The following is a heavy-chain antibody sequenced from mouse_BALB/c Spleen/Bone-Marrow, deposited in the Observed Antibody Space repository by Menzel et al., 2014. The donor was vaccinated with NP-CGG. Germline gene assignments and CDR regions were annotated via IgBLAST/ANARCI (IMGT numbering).Heavy chain of an antibody. D-gene: IGHD1-1*01. CDR3: ARLNYYGNLFV. CDR2: INPDSSTI. J-gene: IGHJ1*01. Sequence: EVQPVESGGGLVQPGGSPKLSCATSGFDFSRYWMSWVRQAPGKGLEWIGEINPDSSTINYTPSLKDKFIISRDNAKNTLYLQMSKVRSEDTALYYCARLNYYGNLFVWGAGTTVTVSS. CDR1: GFDFSRYW. V-gene: IGHV4-1*02.